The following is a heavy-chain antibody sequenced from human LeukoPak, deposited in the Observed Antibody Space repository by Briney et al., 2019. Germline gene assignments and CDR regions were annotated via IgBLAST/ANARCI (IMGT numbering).Heavy chain of an antibody. D-gene: IGHD3-10*01. CDR2: ISSSGRII. CDR1: GFTFGDYA. Sequence: GGSLRLSCTSSGFTFGDYAMSWFRQAPGKGLEWVSYISSSGRIIKYADSVTGRFTISRDNAKNSLYLEMDSLRADDTAVYFCAREALPYRIRGDSPFDNWGQGTLVTVSS. CDR3: AREALPYRIRGDSPFDN. V-gene: IGHV3-11*01. J-gene: IGHJ4*02.